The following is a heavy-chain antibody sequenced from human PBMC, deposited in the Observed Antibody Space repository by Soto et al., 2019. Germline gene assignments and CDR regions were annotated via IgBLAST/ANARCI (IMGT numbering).Heavy chain of an antibody. CDR3: ARGLGGRMDD. CDR2: IIPILGET. D-gene: IGHD3-16*01. J-gene: IGHJ6*02. V-gene: IGHV1-69*08. Sequence: QVQLVESGAEVKKPGSSVRVSCKASGTIFSSYTISWVRQAPGQGLEWMGRIIPILGETNYAQKVQGRVTLTADKSTNTAYMELNSLRLEDTALYYCARGLGGRMDDWGQGTTVTVSS. CDR1: GTIFSSYT.